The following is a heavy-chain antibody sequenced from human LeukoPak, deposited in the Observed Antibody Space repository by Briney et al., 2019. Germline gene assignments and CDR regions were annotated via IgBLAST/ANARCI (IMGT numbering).Heavy chain of an antibody. V-gene: IGHV3-48*04. CDR1: GFTFSSYS. CDR2: ISSSSSTI. CDR3: ARGKTPPDY. Sequence: GRSLRLSCAASGFTFSSYSMNWVRQAPGKGLEWVSYISSSSSTIYYADSVKGRFTISRDNAKNSLYLQMNSLRAEDTAVYYCARGKTPPDYWGQGTLVTVSS. J-gene: IGHJ4*02.